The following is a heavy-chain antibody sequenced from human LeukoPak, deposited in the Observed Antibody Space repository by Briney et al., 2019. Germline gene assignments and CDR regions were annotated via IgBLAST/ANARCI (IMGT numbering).Heavy chain of an antibody. D-gene: IGHD2-2*01. V-gene: IGHV3-21*01. J-gene: IGHJ3*02. CDR2: ISSSSSYI. CDR1: GFTLSSYS. Sequence: GGSLRLSXAASGFTLSSYSMNWVRQAPGKGLEWVSSISSSSSYIYYADSVKGRFTISRDNAKNSLYLQMSSLRAEDTAVYYCARSPLGYCSSTSCYVAFDIWGQGTMVTVSS. CDR3: ARSPLGYCSSTSCYVAFDI.